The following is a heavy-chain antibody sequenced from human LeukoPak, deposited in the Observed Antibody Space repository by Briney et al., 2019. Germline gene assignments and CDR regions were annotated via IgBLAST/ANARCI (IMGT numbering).Heavy chain of an antibody. Sequence: GGSLRLSCAASGFTFSSYGMHWVRQAPGKGLEWVAVLWYDGSNKYYADSVKGRFTISRDNSKNTLYLQMNSLRAEDTAVYYCAKHLRYYYYGMDVWGQGTTVTVSS. J-gene: IGHJ6*02. CDR3: AKHLRYYYYGMDV. D-gene: IGHD5-12*01. CDR1: GFTFSSYG. V-gene: IGHV3-33*06. CDR2: LWYDGSNK.